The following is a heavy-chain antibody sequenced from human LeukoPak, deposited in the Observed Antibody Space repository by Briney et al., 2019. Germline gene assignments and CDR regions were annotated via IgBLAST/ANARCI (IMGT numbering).Heavy chain of an antibody. CDR1: VYTSCSYS. V-gene: IGHV3-21*01. D-gene: IGHD6-13*01. CDR3: ARDGSSSWDRAFYYYYYMVV. J-gene: IGHJ6*03. CDR2: INSSSSYI. Sequence: GGALRLSCASSVYTSCSYSMNSVRQAPGKGREWVSSINSSSSYIYYADSVKGRFTISRENAKNSLYLRINSLRAENTALYYCARDGSSSWDRAFYYYYYMVVWGKGTTGTVSS.